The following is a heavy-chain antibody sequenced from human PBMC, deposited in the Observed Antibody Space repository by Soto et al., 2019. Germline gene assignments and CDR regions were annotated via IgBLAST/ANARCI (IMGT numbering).Heavy chain of an antibody. J-gene: IGHJ4*02. V-gene: IGHV3-23*04. Sequence: EVQLVESEGGLVQPGGSLRLSCEASGFIFTTSDMSWVRQAPGKGLEWISSITITGDTTHYADSVKGRFTISRDNSGNPVYLQMKSLRVDATAVYYCGKGGGGDHGYWGQGTLVAVSS. CDR1: GFIFTTSD. CDR3: GKGGGGDHGY. CDR2: ITITGDTT. D-gene: IGHD2-21*02.